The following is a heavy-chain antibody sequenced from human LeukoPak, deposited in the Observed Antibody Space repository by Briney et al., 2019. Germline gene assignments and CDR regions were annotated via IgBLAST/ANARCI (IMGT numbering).Heavy chain of an antibody. J-gene: IGHJ4*02. CDR3: AKANYYDSADYPGY. CDR2: VSAYNGNT. V-gene: IGHV1-18*01. Sequence: ASVKVSCKASGYTFTSYGISWVRQAPGQGLEWMGWVSAYNGNTNYAQKFQGRVTMTRNTSISTAYMELSSLRSEDTAVYYCAKANYYDSADYPGYWGQGTLVTVSS. CDR1: GYTFTSYG. D-gene: IGHD3-22*01.